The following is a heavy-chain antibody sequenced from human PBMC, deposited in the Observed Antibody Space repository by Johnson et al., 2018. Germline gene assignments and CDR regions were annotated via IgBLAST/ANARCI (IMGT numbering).Heavy chain of an antibody. Sequence: VQLVESGAEVKKPGSSVKVSCKASGGTFSSYAISWVRQVPGQGFEWLGGIIPIFGTANYAQKFQGRVTITADESTSTAYMELGSRRSEDTAVYYCASGACRAAPDVWCQGTTVTGSS. V-gene: IGHV1-69*01. D-gene: IGHD6-13*01. CDR3: ASGACRAAPDV. CDR1: GGTFSSYA. J-gene: IGHJ6*02. CDR2: IIPIFGTA.